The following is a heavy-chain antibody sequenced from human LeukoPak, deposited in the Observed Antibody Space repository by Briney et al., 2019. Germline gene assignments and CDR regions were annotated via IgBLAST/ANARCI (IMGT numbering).Heavy chain of an antibody. CDR3: APATPGTVGKYYFDY. CDR1: GYTFTGYY. V-gene: IGHV1-2*02. Sequence: GAPVKVSCKTSGYTFTGYYMHWVRQAPGQGLEWMGWINPNSGGTNNAQKFQGRVTMTRDTSISTAYMELSRLSSDDTGVYYCAPATPGTVGKYYFDYWGQGTLVTVSS. D-gene: IGHD6-13*01. CDR2: INPNSGGT. J-gene: IGHJ4*02.